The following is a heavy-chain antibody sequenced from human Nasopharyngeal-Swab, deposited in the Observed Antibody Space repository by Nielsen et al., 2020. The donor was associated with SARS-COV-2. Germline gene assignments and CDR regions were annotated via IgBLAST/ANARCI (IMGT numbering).Heavy chain of an antibody. D-gene: IGHD6-13*01. J-gene: IGHJ4*02. CDR3: ARERIAAAGTGFDY. CDR2: INPNSGGT. V-gene: IGHV1-2*06. Sequence: ASVKVSCKASGYTFTGYYMHWGRQAPGQGLEWMGRINPNSGGTNYAQKFQGRVTMTRDTSISTAYMELSRLRSDDTAVYYCARERIAAAGTGFDYWGQGTLVTVSS. CDR1: GYTFTGYY.